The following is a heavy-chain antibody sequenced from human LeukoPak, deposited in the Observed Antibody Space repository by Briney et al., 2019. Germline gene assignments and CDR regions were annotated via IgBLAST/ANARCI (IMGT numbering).Heavy chain of an antibody. J-gene: IGHJ4*02. CDR1: GFTFSSYA. Sequence: GGSLRLSCAASGFTFSSYAMHWVRQAPGKGLEWVAVISYDGSNKYYADSVEGRFTISRDNSKNTLYLQMNSLRAEDTAVYYCAKDLAVRYFDWLKVDGVYYFDYWGQGTLVTVSS. CDR3: AKDLAVRYFDWLKVDGVYYFDY. CDR2: ISYDGSNK. V-gene: IGHV3-30-3*01. D-gene: IGHD3-9*01.